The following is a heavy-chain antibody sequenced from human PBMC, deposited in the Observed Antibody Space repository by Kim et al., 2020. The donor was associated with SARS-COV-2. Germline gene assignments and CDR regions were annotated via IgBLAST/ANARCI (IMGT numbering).Heavy chain of an antibody. V-gene: IGHV4-39*01. CDR2: IYYSGST. J-gene: IGHJ4*02. Sequence: SETLSLTCTVSGGSISSSSYYWGWIRQPPGKGLEWIGSIYYSGSTYYNPSLKSRVTISVDTSKNQFSLKLSSVTAADTAVYYCARHEDRPGDYGDYYFDYWGQGTLVTVSS. CDR1: GGSISSSSYY. CDR3: ARHEDRPGDYGDYYFDY. D-gene: IGHD4-17*01.